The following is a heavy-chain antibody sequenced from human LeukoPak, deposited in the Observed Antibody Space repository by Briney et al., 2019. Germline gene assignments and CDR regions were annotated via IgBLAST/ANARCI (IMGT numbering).Heavy chain of an antibody. CDR3: AKRSSTSSGYFDL. CDR1: GFTFSSYG. D-gene: IGHD3-22*01. CDR2: IRYDGSNK. Sequence: PGGSLRLSCAASGFTFSSYGMHWVRQAPGKGLEWVAFIRYDGSNKYYADSVKGRFTISRDNSKNTMYLQMNSLRAEDTAIYYCAKRSSTSSGYFDLWGWGTLVTVSS. J-gene: IGHJ4*02. V-gene: IGHV3-30*02.